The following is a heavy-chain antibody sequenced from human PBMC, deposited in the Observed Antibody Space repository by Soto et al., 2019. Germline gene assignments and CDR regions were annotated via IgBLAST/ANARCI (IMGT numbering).Heavy chain of an antibody. Sequence: EVQLVESGGGLVQPGGSLKLSCAASGFTFSGSAMHWVRQASGKGLEWVGRIRSKANNYATVYAASVKGRFTISRDDSKNTAYLQMNSLKTEDTAVYYCTSSPDYDFWSGYYKPWGQGTLVTVSS. D-gene: IGHD3-3*01. CDR3: TSSPDYDFWSGYYKP. V-gene: IGHV3-73*02. CDR2: IRSKANNYAT. J-gene: IGHJ4*02. CDR1: GFTFSGSA.